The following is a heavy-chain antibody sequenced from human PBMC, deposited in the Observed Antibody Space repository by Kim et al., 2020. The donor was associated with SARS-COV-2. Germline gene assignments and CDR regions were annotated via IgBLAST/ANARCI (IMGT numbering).Heavy chain of an antibody. D-gene: IGHD3-10*01. CDR1: GFTVSSNY. V-gene: IGHV3-66*01. CDR2: IYIGASA. CDR3: SSYVATMVRGGMLHVWFDP. Sequence: GGSLRLSCAASGFTVSSNYMSWVRQAPGQGLEWVSVIYIGASAYYSDSAAVSCTITRHTSTNTPHFPLNSMPAEAAAAEYYSSYVATMVRGGMLHVWFDP. J-gene: IGHJ5*02.